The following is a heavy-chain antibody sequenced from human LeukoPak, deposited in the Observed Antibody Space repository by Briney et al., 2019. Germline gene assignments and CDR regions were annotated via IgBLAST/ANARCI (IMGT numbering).Heavy chain of an antibody. J-gene: IGHJ6*03. CDR1: GYTVTSYY. CDR3: ARDALDFWSGSYYMDV. D-gene: IGHD3-3*01. Sequence: ASGKVSCKASGYTVTSYYMHCVRRAPGQGLEWRGWINPNSGGTNYAKKFQGRVTMTRDTSTSTAYMALSRLRSDDTAVYYCARDALDFWSGSYYMDVWGKGTTVTVSS. CDR2: INPNSGGT. V-gene: IGHV1-2*02.